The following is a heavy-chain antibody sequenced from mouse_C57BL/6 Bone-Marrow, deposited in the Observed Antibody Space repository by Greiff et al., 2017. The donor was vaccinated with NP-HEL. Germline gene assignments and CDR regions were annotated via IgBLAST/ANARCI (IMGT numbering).Heavy chain of an antibody. CDR3: ARQPTEDAMDY. CDR2: ISSGGSYT. Sequence: EVKLVESGGDLVKPGGSLKLSCAASGFTFSSYGMSWVRQTPDKRLEWVATISSGGSYTYYPDSVKGRFTISRDNAKNTLYLQMSSLKSEDTAMYYCARQPTEDAMDYWGQGTSVTVSS. CDR1: GFTFSSYG. J-gene: IGHJ4*01. V-gene: IGHV5-6*01.